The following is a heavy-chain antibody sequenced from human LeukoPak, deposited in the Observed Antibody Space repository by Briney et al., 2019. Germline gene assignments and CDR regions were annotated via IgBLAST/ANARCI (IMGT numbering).Heavy chain of an antibody. J-gene: IGHJ5*02. CDR1: GFTFSSYW. V-gene: IGHV3-74*01. Sequence: PGGSLRLSCAASGFTFSSYWMHWVRQAPGKGLVWVSRINSDGSSTSYADSVKGRFTIFRDNAKNTLYLQTNSLRAEDTAVYYCARDPQAEMSFDPWGQGTLVTVSS. CDR2: INSDGSST. CDR3: ARDPQAEMSFDP. D-gene: IGHD5-24*01.